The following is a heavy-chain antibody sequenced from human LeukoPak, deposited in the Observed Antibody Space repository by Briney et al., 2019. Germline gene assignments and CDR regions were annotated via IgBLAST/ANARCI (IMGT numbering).Heavy chain of an antibody. CDR1: GYSFTTYW. CDR2: IYPGDSHT. Sequence: GESLKISCKGSGYSFTTYWIGWVRQMPGKGLEWMGIIYPGDSHTRYSPSFQGQVTISADKSNSSAYLQWSSLKASDTALYYCARDASGGYGLLDYWGQGTLVTVSS. V-gene: IGHV5-51*01. D-gene: IGHD5-12*01. CDR3: ARDASGGYGLLDY. J-gene: IGHJ4*02.